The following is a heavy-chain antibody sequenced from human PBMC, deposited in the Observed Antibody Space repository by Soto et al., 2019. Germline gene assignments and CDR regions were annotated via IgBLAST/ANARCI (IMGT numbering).Heavy chain of an antibody. J-gene: IGHJ4*02. CDR2: IIPIFGTA. V-gene: IGHV1-69*13. D-gene: IGHD4-17*01. Sequence: SVKVSCKASGGTFSSYAISWVRQAPGQGLEWMGGIIPIFGTANYAQKFQGRVTITADESTSTAYMELSSLRSEDTAVYYCATQVPTVTTLFDYWGQGTLVTAPQ. CDR3: ATQVPTVTTLFDY. CDR1: GGTFSSYA.